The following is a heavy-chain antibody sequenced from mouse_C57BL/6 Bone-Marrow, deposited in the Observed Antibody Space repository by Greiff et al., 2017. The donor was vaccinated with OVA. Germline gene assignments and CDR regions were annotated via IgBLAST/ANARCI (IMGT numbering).Heavy chain of an antibody. CDR1: GYTFTSYW. CDR3: AKGYDGPSYYFDY. J-gene: IGHJ2*01. CDR2: IHPGSGST. D-gene: IGHD2-3*01. Sequence: QVQLQQPGAELVKPGASVKMSCKASGYTFTSYWITWVKQRPGQGLEWIGDIHPGSGSTNYNEKFKSKATLTVDTSSSTAYMQLSSLTSENSAVYYCAKGYDGPSYYFDYWGQGTTLTVSS. V-gene: IGHV1-55*01.